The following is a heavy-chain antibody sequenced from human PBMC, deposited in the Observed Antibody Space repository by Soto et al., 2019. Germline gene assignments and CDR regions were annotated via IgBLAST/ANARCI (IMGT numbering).Heavy chain of an antibody. D-gene: IGHD3-10*01. CDR1: GGSISSYY. Sequence: SLTCTVSGGSISSYYWSWIRQPPGKGLEWIGTIYYTGSTYYTPSLKSRVTLSVDTSKNQFSLKLSSVTAADTAVYYCARISYYYGSGSYRSNGLMWFDPWGQGTQVTVSS. CDR3: ARISYYYGSGSYRSNGLMWFDP. J-gene: IGHJ5*02. CDR2: IYYTGST. V-gene: IGHV4-59*04.